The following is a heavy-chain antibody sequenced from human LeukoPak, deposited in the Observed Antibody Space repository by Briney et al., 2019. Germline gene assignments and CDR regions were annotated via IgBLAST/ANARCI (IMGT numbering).Heavy chain of an antibody. CDR3: ARGWYYDSSGSYYFDY. Sequence: GGSLRLSCTASGFTFSSYSMNWVRQAPGKGLEWVSSISSSSSYIYYADSVKGRFTISRDNAKNSLYLQMNSLRAEDTAVYYCARGWYYDSSGSYYFDYWGQGTLVTVSS. D-gene: IGHD3-22*01. CDR1: GFTFSSYS. CDR2: ISSSSSYI. J-gene: IGHJ4*02. V-gene: IGHV3-21*01.